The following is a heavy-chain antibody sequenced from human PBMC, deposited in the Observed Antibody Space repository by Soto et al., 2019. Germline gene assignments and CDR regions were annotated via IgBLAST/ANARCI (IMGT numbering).Heavy chain of an antibody. J-gene: IGHJ6*02. V-gene: IGHV4-31*03. D-gene: IGHD3-3*01. CDR2: SYYSGST. Sequence: PSETLSLTCTVSCGSLNSGGYYGSCIRQHPAKRLEWIGYSYYSGSTYYNPSLKSRVTISVDTSKNQFSLKLSSVTAEDTAVYYCARESLLKSIPIYGYYYYAMDVWGQGTTVTSP. CDR1: CGSLNSGGYY. CDR3: ARESLLKSIPIYGYYYYAMDV.